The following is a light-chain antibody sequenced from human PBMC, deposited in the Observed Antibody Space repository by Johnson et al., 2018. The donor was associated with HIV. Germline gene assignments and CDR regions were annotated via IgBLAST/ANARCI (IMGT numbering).Light chain of an antibody. J-gene: IGLJ1*01. CDR1: KSNIGNNY. CDR2: ENN. V-gene: IGLV1-51*02. CDR3: GTWDSSLSTGV. Sequence: QYVLTQPPSVSAAPGQKVTISCSGTKSNIGNNYVSWYQQFPGTAPKLLIYENNKRPSGIPDRFSGSKCGTSATLGITGLQTGDEADYFCGTWDSSLSTGVFGTGNEVTVL.